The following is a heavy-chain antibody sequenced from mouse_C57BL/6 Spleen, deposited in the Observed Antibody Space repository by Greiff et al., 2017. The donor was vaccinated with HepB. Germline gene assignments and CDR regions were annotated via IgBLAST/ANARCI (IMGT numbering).Heavy chain of an antibody. J-gene: IGHJ4*01. CDR2: SNPNNGGT. D-gene: IGHD2-2*01. CDR1: GYTFTDYY. Sequence: EVQLQQSGPELVKPGASVKISCKASGYTFTDYYMNWVKQSHGKSLEWIGDSNPNNGGTSYNQKFKGKATLTVDKSSSTAYMELRSLTSEDSAVYYCARQGGYDGDYYAMDYWGQGTSVTVSS. CDR3: ARQGGYDGDYYAMDY. V-gene: IGHV1-26*01.